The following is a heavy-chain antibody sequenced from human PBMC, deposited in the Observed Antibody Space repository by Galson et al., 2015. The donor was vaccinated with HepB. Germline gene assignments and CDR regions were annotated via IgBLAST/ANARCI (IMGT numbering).Heavy chain of an antibody. CDR3: ARSFSSSNYRVDYNFGWDV. Sequence: ETLSLTCTVSGGSISTYYWNWIRLSPGKGLEWIGDIYHNGRSNSNPSLKSRITFSVDTSKNQFSLKLRSVTAADTAIYYCARSFSSSNYRVDYNFGWDVWGQGTTVIVSS. CDR2: IYHNGRS. V-gene: IGHV4-59*01. CDR1: GGSISTYY. J-gene: IGHJ6*02. D-gene: IGHD6-13*01.